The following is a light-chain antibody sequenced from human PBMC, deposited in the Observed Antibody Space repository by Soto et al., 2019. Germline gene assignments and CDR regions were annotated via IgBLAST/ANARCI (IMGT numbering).Light chain of an antibody. V-gene: IGKV3-20*01. CDR3: QQYGSSRWT. CDR1: QSVSSIY. CDR2: GAS. Sequence: EIMLTQSPGTLSFSPGERATLSCRASQSVSSIYLAWYQQKPGQAPRLLIYGASSRATGIPDRFSGSGSGTDFTLTISRLEPEDFAVYYCQQYGSSRWTFGQGTKVDIK. J-gene: IGKJ1*01.